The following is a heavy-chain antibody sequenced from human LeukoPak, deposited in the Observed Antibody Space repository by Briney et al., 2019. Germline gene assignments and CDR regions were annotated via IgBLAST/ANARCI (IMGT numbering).Heavy chain of an antibody. V-gene: IGHV4-38-2*01. CDR2: IDHSGST. CDR1: GYSISSGYY. CDR3: ARLDIEYSSSTTTFDI. Sequence: PSETLSLTCAVSGYSISSGYYGGWMRQPPGQGLEWIGRIDHSGSTYYNPSLKSRVTISVDTSKNQFSLKLSSVTAADTAVYYCARLDIEYSSSTTTFDIWGQGTMVTVSS. J-gene: IGHJ3*02. D-gene: IGHD6-6*01.